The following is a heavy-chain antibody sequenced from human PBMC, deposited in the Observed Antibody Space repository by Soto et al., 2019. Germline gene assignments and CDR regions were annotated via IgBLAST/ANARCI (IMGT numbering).Heavy chain of an antibody. Sequence: EVQLVESGGGLVKPGGSLRLSCAASGFTFSSYSMNWVRQAPGKGLEWVSSISSSSSYIYYADSVKGRFTISRDNAKNSLYLQMNSLRAEVTAVYYCARGYYDILTGYPYGMDVWGQGTTVTVSS. V-gene: IGHV3-21*01. CDR1: GFTFSSYS. D-gene: IGHD3-9*01. CDR2: ISSSSSYI. CDR3: ARGYYDILTGYPYGMDV. J-gene: IGHJ6*02.